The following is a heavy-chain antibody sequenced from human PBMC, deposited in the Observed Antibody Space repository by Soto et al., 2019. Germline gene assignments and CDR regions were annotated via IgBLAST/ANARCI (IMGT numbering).Heavy chain of an antibody. CDR2: IYYSGST. V-gene: IGHV4-31*03. CDR3: ARDQGYSGYDLGSSWYGDYYYGMDV. CDR1: GGSISSGGYY. Sequence: TLSLTCTVSGGSISSGGYYWSWIRQHPGKGLEWIGYIYYSGSTYYNPSLKSRVTISVDTSKNQFSLKLSSVTAADTAVYYCARDQGYSGYDLGSSWYGDYYYGMDVWGQGTTVTVSS. J-gene: IGHJ6*02. D-gene: IGHD5-12*01.